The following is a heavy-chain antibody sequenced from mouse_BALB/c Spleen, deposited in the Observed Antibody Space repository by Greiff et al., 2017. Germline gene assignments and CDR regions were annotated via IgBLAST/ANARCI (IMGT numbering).Heavy chain of an antibody. CDR2: IYPGNVNT. CDR3: ARSGSSYDAMDY. D-gene: IGHD1-1*01. J-gene: IGHJ4*01. Sequence: QVQLQQSGPELVKPGASVRISCKASGYTFTSYYIHWVKQRPGQGLEWIGWIYPGNVNTKYNEKFKGKATLTADKSSSTAYMQLSSLTSEDSAVYFCARSGSSYDAMDYWGQGTSVTVSS. CDR1: GYTFTSYY. V-gene: IGHV1S56*01.